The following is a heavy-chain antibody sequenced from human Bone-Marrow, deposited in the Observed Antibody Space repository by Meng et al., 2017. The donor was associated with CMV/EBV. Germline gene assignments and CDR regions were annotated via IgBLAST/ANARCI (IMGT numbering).Heavy chain of an antibody. V-gene: IGHV4-4*07. Sequence: QVQLQESGPALVESSETLSLTCTVSGGTIRSYYWSWIRQPPGEGLQWIGRVYSSGIPEYNPSLRSRVTMSVDTSKNQFSLKLTSVTAADTAVYFCAREATYNWFDPWGQGTLVTVSS. CDR1: GGTIRSYY. CDR3: AREATYNWFDP. J-gene: IGHJ5*02. CDR2: VYSSGIP.